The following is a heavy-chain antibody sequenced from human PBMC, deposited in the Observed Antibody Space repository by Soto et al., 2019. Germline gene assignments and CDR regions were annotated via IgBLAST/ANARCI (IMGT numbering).Heavy chain of an antibody. CDR3: AKSPATVRSRTYYYDSSGTDPEYFQH. Sequence: PGGSLRLSCAASGFTFSSHAMSWVRQAPGKGLEWVSAISGSGGSTYYADSVKGRFTISRDNSKNTLYLQMNSLRAEDTAVYYCAKSPATVRSRTYYYDSSGTDPEYFQHWGQGTLVTVSS. J-gene: IGHJ1*01. D-gene: IGHD3-22*01. V-gene: IGHV3-23*01. CDR2: ISGSGGST. CDR1: GFTFSSHA.